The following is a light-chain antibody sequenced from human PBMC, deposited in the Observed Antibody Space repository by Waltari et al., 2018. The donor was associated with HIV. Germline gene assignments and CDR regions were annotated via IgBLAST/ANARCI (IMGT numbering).Light chain of an antibody. CDR1: SSNIGPGYA. CDR3: QSYDSSLSGSVV. J-gene: IGLJ2*01. Sequence: QSVLTQPPSVSGAPGQRVTISCTGSSSNIGPGYAVHWYQQRPETAPKPLIYGNKYRPSGVPDRFSGSKSGTSASLAITGLQAEDEADYYCQSYDSSLSGSVVFGGGTKVTVL. V-gene: IGLV1-40*01. CDR2: GNK.